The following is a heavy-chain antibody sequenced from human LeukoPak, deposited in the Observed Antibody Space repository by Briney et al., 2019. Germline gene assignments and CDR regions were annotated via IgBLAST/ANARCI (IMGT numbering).Heavy chain of an antibody. CDR2: ISGRGGRT. J-gene: IGHJ4*02. CDR1: GSTLSNYG. Sequence: GGSLRLSCAVSGSTLSNYGMSWVRQAPGKGLEWVAGISGRGGRTDYADSVKGRFTIYRDNSKTTLYLQMNSLRAEDTAVYFCAKRGVVIRVILVGFHKEAYYFDSWGQGALVTVSS. D-gene: IGHD3-22*01. V-gene: IGHV3-23*01. CDR3: AKRGVVIRVILVGFHKEAYYFDS.